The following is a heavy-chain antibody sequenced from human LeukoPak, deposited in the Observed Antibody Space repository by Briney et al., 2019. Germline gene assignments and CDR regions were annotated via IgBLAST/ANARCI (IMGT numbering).Heavy chain of an antibody. CDR2: ISGSGGGT. CDR3: AKEDSSSSRYYFEY. V-gene: IGHV3-23*01. Sequence: GVSLRLSCAASRFAFSTYAMSWVRQAPGMGLEWVSPISGSGGGTYYADSVKGRFTISRDNAKNTLYLLMNNLGAEDTAVYYCAKEDSSSSRYYFEYWGQGTLVTVSS. D-gene: IGHD6-6*01. CDR1: RFAFSTYA. J-gene: IGHJ4*02.